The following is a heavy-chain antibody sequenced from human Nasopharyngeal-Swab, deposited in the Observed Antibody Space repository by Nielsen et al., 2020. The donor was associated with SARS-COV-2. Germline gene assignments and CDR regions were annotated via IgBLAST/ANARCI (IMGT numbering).Heavy chain of an antibody. CDR3: ACGREGQVPYYGSSGYYSDAFDY. D-gene: IGHD3-22*01. J-gene: IGHJ4*02. Sequence: SVKVSCKASGGTFSSYAISWVRQAPGQGLEWMGRIIPILGIANYAQKFQGRVTITADKSTSTAYMELSSLRSEDTAVYYCACGREGQVPYYGSSGYYSDAFDYWGQGTLVTVSS. CDR1: GGTFSSYA. V-gene: IGHV1-69*04. CDR2: IIPILGIA.